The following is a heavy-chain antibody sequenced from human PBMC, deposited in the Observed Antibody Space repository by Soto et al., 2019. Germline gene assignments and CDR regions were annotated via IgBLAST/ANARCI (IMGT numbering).Heavy chain of an antibody. Sequence: QVQLQESGPGLVKPSETLSLPCTVSGGAFSSYFWSWIRQPPGKGLERIGYIYYSGSTTYNPSLESRVTISVDTSKNQFSLHRTSVPAADTAVYYCASLVRTGWKIFDHGGQGALVAVSS. CDR2: IYYSGST. CDR3: ASLVRTGWKIFDH. D-gene: IGHD6-19*01. CDR1: GGAFSSYF. J-gene: IGHJ4*02. V-gene: IGHV4-59*01.